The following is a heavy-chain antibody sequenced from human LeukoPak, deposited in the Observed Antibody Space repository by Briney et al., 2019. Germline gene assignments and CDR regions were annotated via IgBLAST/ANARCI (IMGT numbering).Heavy chain of an antibody. D-gene: IGHD2-2*03. Sequence: GGSLRLSCRTSGFTLRSYAMSWVRLPPGKGLEWVSSVSGSDDQLYADSVKGRFTITRDISMNTVYLQMNSLRAEDTAVYFCVRDRPYGSCRPMDAWGQGTTVTVSS. J-gene: IGHJ6*02. V-gene: IGHV3-23*01. CDR3: VRDRPYGSCRPMDA. CDR2: VSGSDDQ. CDR1: GFTLRSYA.